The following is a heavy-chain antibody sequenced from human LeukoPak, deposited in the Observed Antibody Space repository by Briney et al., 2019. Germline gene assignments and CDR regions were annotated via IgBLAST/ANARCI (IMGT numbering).Heavy chain of an antibody. V-gene: IGHV4-59*01. Sequence: SETLSLTCTVSGGSISNYYWTWIRQTPGKGLEWIGYIYSNGNTKYNPSLKSRVTISVDTSKNQFSLKLRSVTAADTAVYYCARTTEGGYTYDYFYYYYMDVWGKGTTVTISS. CDR3: ARTTEGGYTYDYFYYYYMDV. CDR2: IYSNGNT. CDR1: GGSISNYY. J-gene: IGHJ6*03. D-gene: IGHD5-18*01.